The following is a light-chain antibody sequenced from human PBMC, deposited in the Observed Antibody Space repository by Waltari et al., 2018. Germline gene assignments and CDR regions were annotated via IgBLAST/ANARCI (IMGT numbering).Light chain of an antibody. CDR3: QVWDSSSDHVV. CDR1: NIGSKS. J-gene: IGLJ2*01. Sequence: SYVLTQPPSVSVAPGKTASITCGGNNIGSKSVHWYQRKAGQAPELVIFYNDDRPEGLPERFSGSNSGNTATLTISRVEAGDEADYYCQVWDSSSDHVVFGGGTKLTVL. CDR2: YND. V-gene: IGLV3-21*04.